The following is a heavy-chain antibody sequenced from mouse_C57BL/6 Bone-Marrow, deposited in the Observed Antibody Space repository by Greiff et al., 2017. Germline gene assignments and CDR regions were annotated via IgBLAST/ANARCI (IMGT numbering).Heavy chain of an antibody. J-gene: IGHJ2*01. Sequence: QVQLKESGAELVRPGASVTLSCKASGYTFTDYEMHWVKQTPVHGLEWIGAIDPETGGTAYNQKFKGKAILTADKSSSTAYMELRSLTSEDSAVYYCTFHDGYLYYFDCWGQGTTLTVSS. CDR3: TFHDGYLYYFDC. CDR2: IDPETGGT. D-gene: IGHD2-3*01. CDR1: GYTFTDYE. V-gene: IGHV1-15*01.